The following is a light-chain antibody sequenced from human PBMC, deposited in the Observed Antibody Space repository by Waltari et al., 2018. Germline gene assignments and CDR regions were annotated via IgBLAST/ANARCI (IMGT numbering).Light chain of an antibody. CDR2: GKA. V-gene: IGLV3-19*01. Sequence: SSELTQGPDVSVALGQTVKITCQGDSLRTPYASWYQVKPGQAPVLVLFGKAKRPSGIPDRISGYSSGTTSSLTITGAQAEDEADYYCHSRKGRDNQVVFGGGTKLTVL. J-gene: IGLJ3*02. CDR1: SLRTPY. CDR3: HSRKGRDNQVV.